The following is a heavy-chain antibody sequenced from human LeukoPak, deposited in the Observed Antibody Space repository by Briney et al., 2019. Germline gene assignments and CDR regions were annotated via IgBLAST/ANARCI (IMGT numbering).Heavy chain of an antibody. V-gene: IGHV3-74*01. Sequence: QPGGSLRLSCAASGFTFSSYWMHWVHQAPGKGLVWVSRINSDGSSTSYADSVKGRFTISRDNAKNTLYLQMNSLRAEDTAVYYCARDFYCSGGSCYGIDYWGQGTLVTVSS. CDR3: ARDFYCSGGSCYGIDY. CDR1: GFTFSSYW. D-gene: IGHD2-15*01. CDR2: INSDGSST. J-gene: IGHJ4*02.